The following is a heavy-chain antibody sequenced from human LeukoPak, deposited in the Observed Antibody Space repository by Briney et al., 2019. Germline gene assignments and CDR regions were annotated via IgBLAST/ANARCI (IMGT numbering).Heavy chain of an antibody. CDR1: GFTFDDFA. J-gene: IGHJ4*02. V-gene: IGHV3-43D*03. CDR2: ISWDGDQT. Sequence: GGSLRLSCAASGFTFDDFAMHWVRQAPGKGLEWISFISWDGDQTYYADSVKGRFTISRDNSKNTLYLQMNSLRAEDTAVYYCAGKIAVAGIDYWGQGTLVTVSS. D-gene: IGHD6-19*01. CDR3: AGKIAVAGIDY.